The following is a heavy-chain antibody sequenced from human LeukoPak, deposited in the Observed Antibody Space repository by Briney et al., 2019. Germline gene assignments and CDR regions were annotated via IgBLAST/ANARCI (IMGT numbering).Heavy chain of an antibody. J-gene: IGHJ5*02. CDR2: TRHDDSDK. D-gene: IGHD6-19*01. CDR3: AKDMRSGWCNWFDP. CDR1: GFTFNDYG. Sequence: GGSLRLSCAASGFTFNDYGMHWVRQAPGKGLEWVAFTRHDDSDKQYGDSVKGRFTISRDNSRNTLYLQMNSLRPEDTAVYFCAKDMRSGWCNWFDPWGQGTLVTVS. V-gene: IGHV3-30*02.